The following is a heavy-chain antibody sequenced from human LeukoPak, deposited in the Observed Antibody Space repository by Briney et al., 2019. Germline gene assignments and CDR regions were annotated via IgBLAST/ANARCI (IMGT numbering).Heavy chain of an antibody. D-gene: IGHD5-18*01. V-gene: IGHV3-21*04. CDR3: AKARGVQFDSYGNFDY. CDR1: GFTFSSYS. CDR2: ISSSSSYI. J-gene: IGHJ4*02. Sequence: PGGSLRLSCAASGFTFSSYSMNWVRQAPGKGLEWVSSISSSSSYIYYADSVKGRFTISRDNAKNTLHLQMNSLRAEDTAVYYCAKARGVQFDSYGNFDYWGQGTLVTVSS.